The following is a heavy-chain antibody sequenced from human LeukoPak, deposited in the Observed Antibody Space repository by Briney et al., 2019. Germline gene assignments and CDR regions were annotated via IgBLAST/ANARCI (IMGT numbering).Heavy chain of an antibody. CDR1: GFTFSAKW. CDR3: ATGRGLDI. CDR2: IKQDGSEK. Sequence: GGSLRLSCAASGFTFSAKWMSWVRQAPGTGLEWVANIKQDGSEKYYVDSVKGRFAISRDNAKNSLYLQMNSLRAEDTAVYYCATGRGLDIWGQGEWSQSLQ. V-gene: IGHV3-7*05. J-gene: IGHJ3*02.